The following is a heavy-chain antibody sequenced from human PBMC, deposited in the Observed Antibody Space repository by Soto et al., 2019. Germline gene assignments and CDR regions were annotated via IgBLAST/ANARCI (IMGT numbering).Heavy chain of an antibody. V-gene: IGHV3-30-3*01. D-gene: IGHD3-10*01. CDR1: GVTFISDT. Sequence: WGAKRLSCTSSGVTFISDTMHWFRQAPGNWVECVAIISYDGNKKYYADSVKVLFTISRDNSKNTLFLQMNSLRTEDTAVYYCARDYGSFTYYFYGMDVWGQGTTVTVFS. CDR3: ARDYGSFTYYFYGMDV. CDR2: ISYDGNKK. J-gene: IGHJ6*02.